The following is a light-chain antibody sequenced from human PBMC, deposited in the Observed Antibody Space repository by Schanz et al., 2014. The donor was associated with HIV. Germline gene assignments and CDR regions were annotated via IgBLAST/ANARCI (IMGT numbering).Light chain of an antibody. V-gene: IGLV2-23*01. CDR1: SSDVGSYNL. CDR2: EGS. J-gene: IGLJ2*01. Sequence: QSALTQPASVSGSPGQSITISCTGTSSDVGSYNLVSWYQQHPGKAPKLMIYEGSKRPSGVSNRFSGSKSGNTASLTISGLQADDEADYYCGSYGGSDNMVFGGGTKLTVL. CDR3: GSYGGSDNMV.